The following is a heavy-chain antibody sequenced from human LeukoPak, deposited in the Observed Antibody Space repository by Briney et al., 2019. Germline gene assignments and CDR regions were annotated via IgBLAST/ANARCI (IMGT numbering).Heavy chain of an antibody. Sequence: SETLSLTCAVYGGSFSGYYWSWIRQPPGKGLEWIGEINHSGSTNYNPSLKSRVTISVDTSKNQFSLKLSSVTAADTAVYYCARTKTTYTYYFDYWGQGTLVTVSS. J-gene: IGHJ4*02. V-gene: IGHV4-34*01. CDR2: INHSGST. CDR3: ARTKTTYTYYFDY. D-gene: IGHD3-16*01. CDR1: GGSFSGYY.